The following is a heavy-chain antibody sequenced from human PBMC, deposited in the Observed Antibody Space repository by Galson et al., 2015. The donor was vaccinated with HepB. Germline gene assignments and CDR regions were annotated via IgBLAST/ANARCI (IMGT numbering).Heavy chain of an antibody. CDR3: ARSRRYFDWLLDKNYHSYGMDV. V-gene: IGHV1-69*13. J-gene: IGHJ6*02. CDR1: GGTFSNYG. Sequence: SVKVSCKASGGTFSNYGISWVRQAPGQGLEWMGWIIPLFGTANYAQRFQGRVTITADGSTSTNYMELSSLRSEDTAVYYCARSRRYFDWLLDKNYHSYGMDVWGQGTTVTVPS. D-gene: IGHD3-9*01. CDR2: IIPLFGTA.